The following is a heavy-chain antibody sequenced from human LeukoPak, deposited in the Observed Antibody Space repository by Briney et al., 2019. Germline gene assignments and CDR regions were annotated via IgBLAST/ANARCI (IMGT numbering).Heavy chain of an antibody. CDR2: ISDDGSNR. CDR3: ARVVTGSGSYWFDY. CDR1: GFTFRNHA. J-gene: IGHJ4*02. D-gene: IGHD3-10*01. Sequence: GGSLRLSCAASGFTFRNHAIQWVRQAPGKGLEWVAIISDDGSNRYYADSVKGRFTISRDNSENTLSLQMSSLRPEDTAVYYCARVVTGSGSYWFDYWGQGTLVTVSS. V-gene: IGHV3-30-3*01.